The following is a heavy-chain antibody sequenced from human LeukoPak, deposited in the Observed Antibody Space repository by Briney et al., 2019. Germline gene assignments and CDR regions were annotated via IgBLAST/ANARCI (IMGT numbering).Heavy chain of an antibody. D-gene: IGHD1-20*01. CDR2: ITSTSNTI. CDR1: GFTFSSHR. J-gene: IGHJ4*02. V-gene: IGHV3-48*01. Sequence: GGSLRLSCVASGFTFSSHRMNWVRQAPGKGLEWVSYITSTSNTIYYADSVKGRFTTSRDNAKNSLYLQMSSLRAEDTALYYCARVRDAYNYFDYWGQGTLVTVSS. CDR3: ARVRDAYNYFDY.